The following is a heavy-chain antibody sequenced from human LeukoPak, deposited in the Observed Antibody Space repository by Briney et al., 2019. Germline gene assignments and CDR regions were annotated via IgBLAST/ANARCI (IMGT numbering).Heavy chain of an antibody. J-gene: IGHJ3*02. V-gene: IGHV4-4*07. CDR3: ARISGSYSSSYAFDI. CDR1: GGSISSYY. D-gene: IGHD1-26*01. Sequence: SETLSLTCPVSGGSISSYYWSWIRQPAGKGLEWIGRIYTSGSTNYNPSLKSRVTMSVDTSKNQFSLKLSSVTAADTAVYYCARISGSYSSSYAFDIWGQGTMVTVSS. CDR2: IYTSGST.